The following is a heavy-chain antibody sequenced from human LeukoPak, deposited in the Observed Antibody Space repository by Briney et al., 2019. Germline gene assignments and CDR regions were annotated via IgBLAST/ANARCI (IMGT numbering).Heavy chain of an antibody. CDR2: IYYSGGT. CDR1: GGSISSYY. V-gene: IGHV4-59*12. Sequence: SETLSLTCTVSGGSISSYYWSWIRQPPGKGLEWIGYIYYSGGTNYNPSLKSRVTISVDTSKNQFSLKLSSVTAADTAVYYCARNRLRGSYYYYYMDVWGKGTTVTVSS. J-gene: IGHJ6*03. D-gene: IGHD3-16*01. CDR3: ARNRLRGSYYYYYMDV.